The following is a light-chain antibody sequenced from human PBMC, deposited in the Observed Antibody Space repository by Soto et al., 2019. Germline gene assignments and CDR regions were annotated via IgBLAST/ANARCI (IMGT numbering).Light chain of an antibody. J-gene: IGKJ1*01. Sequence: EIVLTQSPATLSLPPGERATLSCRASQSVSSSYFAWYQQKPGQAPRLLIYGASSRATGIPDRFSGSGSGTDFTLTISRLEPEDFAVYYCQQYDNSPTWTFGQGTKVDIK. CDR2: GAS. CDR3: QQYDNSPTWT. V-gene: IGKV3-20*01. CDR1: QSVSSSY.